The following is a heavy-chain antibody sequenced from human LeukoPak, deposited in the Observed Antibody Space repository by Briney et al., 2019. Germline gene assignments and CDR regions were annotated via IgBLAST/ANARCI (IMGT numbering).Heavy chain of an antibody. CDR3: ARLPSMVGLHGGFDY. Sequence: LGESLKISCKGSGYSFTDYWIGWVRQMPGKGLEWMGVIYPRDSDTRYSPSLQGQVTISADKSISTAYLQWSSLKASDTAMYYCARLPSMVGLHGGFDYWGQGTLVTVSS. J-gene: IGHJ4*02. CDR1: GYSFTDYW. D-gene: IGHD4/OR15-4a*01. V-gene: IGHV5-51*01. CDR2: IYPRDSDT.